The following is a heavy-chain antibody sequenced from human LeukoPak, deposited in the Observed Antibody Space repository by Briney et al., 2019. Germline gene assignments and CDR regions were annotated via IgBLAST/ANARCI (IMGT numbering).Heavy chain of an antibody. Sequence: SGGSLRLSCVASGFTFSSYWMHWVRQDPRKGLVWVSAISGSGGSTYYADSVKGRFTISRDNSKNTLYLQMNSLRAEDTAVYYCAKDLYDSSGYYYFDYWGQGTLVTVSS. CDR1: GFTFSSYW. V-gene: IGHV3-23*01. J-gene: IGHJ4*02. D-gene: IGHD3-22*01. CDR3: AKDLYDSSGYYYFDY. CDR2: ISGSGGST.